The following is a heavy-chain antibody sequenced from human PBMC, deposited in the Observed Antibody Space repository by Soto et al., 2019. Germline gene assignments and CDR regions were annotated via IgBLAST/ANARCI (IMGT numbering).Heavy chain of an antibody. CDR3: AKDFRVAAYYDILTGYWDY. J-gene: IGHJ4*02. Sequence: GGSLRLSCAASGFTFSSYGMHWVRQAPGKWLEWVAVISYDGSNKYYADSVKGRFTISRDNSKNTLYLQMNSLRAEDTAVYYCAKDFRVAAYYDILTGYWDYWGQGT. D-gene: IGHD3-9*01. CDR1: GFTFSSYG. CDR2: ISYDGSNK. V-gene: IGHV3-30*18.